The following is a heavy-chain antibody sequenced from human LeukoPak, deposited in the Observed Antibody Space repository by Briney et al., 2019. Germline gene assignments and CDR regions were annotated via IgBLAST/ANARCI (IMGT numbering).Heavy chain of an antibody. V-gene: IGHV3-33*01. Sequence: PGGSLRLSCAASGFTFSSYGMNWVRQAPGKGLEWVAVIWYDGSNKYYADSVKGRFTISRDNSKNTLYLQMNSLRAEDTAVYYCARDLPTISNYYGSGSYPDYRGQGTLVTVSS. CDR3: ARDLPTISNYYGSGSYPDY. D-gene: IGHD3-10*01. CDR2: IWYDGSNK. J-gene: IGHJ4*02. CDR1: GFTFSSYG.